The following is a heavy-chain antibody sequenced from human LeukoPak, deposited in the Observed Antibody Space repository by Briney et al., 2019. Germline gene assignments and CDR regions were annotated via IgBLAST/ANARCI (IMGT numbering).Heavy chain of an antibody. D-gene: IGHD6-13*01. J-gene: IGHJ1*01. Sequence: PSETLSLTCTVSGGSISSSSYYWGWIRQPPGKGLEWIGSIYHSGSTYYNPSLKSRVTISVDTSKNQFSLKLSSVTAADTAVYYCARGPSIAAAGKEHWGQGTLVTVSS. CDR3: ARGPSIAAAGKEH. CDR1: GGSISSSSYY. CDR2: IYHSGST. V-gene: IGHV4-39*07.